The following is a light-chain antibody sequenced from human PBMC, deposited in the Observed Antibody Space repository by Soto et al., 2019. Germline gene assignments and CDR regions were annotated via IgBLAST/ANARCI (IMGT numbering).Light chain of an antibody. V-gene: IGLV1-44*01. CDR3: AAWDDSLNGYV. J-gene: IGLJ1*01. Sequence: SLTTQPPSACGTPGQRFTIACSGSISNIGSNTVNWYQQLPGTAPKLLIYSNNQRPSGVPDRFYGSKSGTSASLAISGLQSEDEADYYCAAWDDSLNGYVFGTGTEVTV. CDR2: SNN. CDR1: ISNIGSNT.